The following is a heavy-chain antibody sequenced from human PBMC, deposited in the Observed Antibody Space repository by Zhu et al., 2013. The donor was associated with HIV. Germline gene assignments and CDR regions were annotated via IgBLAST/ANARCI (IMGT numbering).Heavy chain of an antibody. D-gene: IGHD3-3*01. CDR1: GGTFSSYA. Sequence: QVQLVQSGAEVKKPGSSVKVSCKASGGTFSSYAISWVRQAPGQGLEWMGGIIPIFGTANYAQKFQGRVTITADESTSTAYMELSSLRSEDTAVYYCARAQYYDFWSGYPRGRGQDDYYYGMDVWGQGTTVTVSS. J-gene: IGHJ6*02. CDR3: ARAQYYDFWSGYPRGRGQDDYYYGMDV. CDR2: IIPIFGTA. V-gene: IGHV1-69*01.